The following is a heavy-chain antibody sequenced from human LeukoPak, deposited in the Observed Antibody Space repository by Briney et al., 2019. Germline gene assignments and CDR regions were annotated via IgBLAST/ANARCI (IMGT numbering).Heavy chain of an antibody. CDR2: ISGTGDNT. CDR3: GIVRLV. J-gene: IGHJ4*01. Sequence: GGSLRLSCAASGFTFSDFPMMWLRQAPGKGLDWVSGISGTGDNTKYADSVRGRFTISRDNSKNTLYLQLNSLKVEDTAVYFCGIVRLVWGQRPRDSVSS. V-gene: IGHV3-23*01. CDR1: GFTFSDFP.